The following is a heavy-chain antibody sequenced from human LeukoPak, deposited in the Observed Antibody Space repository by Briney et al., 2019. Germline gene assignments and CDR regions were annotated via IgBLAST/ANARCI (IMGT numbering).Heavy chain of an antibody. CDR3: ARIGYYDSSGWGYHYYYMDV. CDR1: GGSISSGSYY. CDR2: IYTSGST. J-gene: IGHJ6*03. V-gene: IGHV4-61*02. D-gene: IGHD3-22*01. Sequence: PSQTLSLTCTVSGGSISSGSYYWRWIRQPAGKGLEWIGRIYTSGSTNYNPSLKSRVTISVDTSKNQFSLKLSSVTAADTAVYYCARIGYYDSSGWGYHYYYMDVWGKGTTVTVSS.